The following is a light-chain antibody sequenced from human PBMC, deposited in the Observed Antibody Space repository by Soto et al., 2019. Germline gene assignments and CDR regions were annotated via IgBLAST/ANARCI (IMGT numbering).Light chain of an antibody. V-gene: IGLV1-51*01. CDR2: DNN. CDR3: GTWDSSLTAYV. J-gene: IGLJ1*01. Sequence: QSLLTQPPSVSAAPGQEVTISCSGSSSNIGNNYVSWYQQLPGTAPKLLIFDNNQRPSGIPDRFSGSKSGTSATLGITGLQTGDEADYYCGTWDSSLTAYVFGPGTKVTVL. CDR1: SSNIGNNY.